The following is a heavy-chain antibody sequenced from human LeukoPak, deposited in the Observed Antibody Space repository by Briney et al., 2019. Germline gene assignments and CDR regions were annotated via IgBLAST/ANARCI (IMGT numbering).Heavy chain of an antibody. CDR3: AKTGGSHYFDY. CDR1: GFTFSSYG. J-gene: IGHJ4*02. V-gene: IGHV3-30*18. CDR2: ISYDGSNK. Sequence: GGSLRLSCAASGFTFSSYGMHWVRQAPGKGLEWVAVISYDGSNKYYADSVKGRFTISRDNSKNTLYLQMNSLRAEDTAVYYCAKTGGSHYFDYWGQGTPVTVSS. D-gene: IGHD1-26*01.